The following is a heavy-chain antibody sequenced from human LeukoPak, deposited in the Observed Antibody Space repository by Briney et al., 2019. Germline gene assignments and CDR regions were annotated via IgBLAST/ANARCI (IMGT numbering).Heavy chain of an antibody. CDR3: AKSGGGYSSGWFY. D-gene: IGHD6-19*01. CDR2: ISRSGMNI. Sequence: PGGSLRLSCTASGFSLSSFEVNWVRQAPGKGLEWVSYISRSGMNINYADSVKGRFTISRDNSKNTLYLQVNSLRAEDTAVYYCAKSGGGYSSGWFYWGQGTLVTVSS. J-gene: IGHJ4*02. CDR1: GFSLSSFE. V-gene: IGHV3-48*03.